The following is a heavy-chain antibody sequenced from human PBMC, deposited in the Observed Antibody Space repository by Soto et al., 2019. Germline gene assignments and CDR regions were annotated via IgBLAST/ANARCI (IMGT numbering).Heavy chain of an antibody. J-gene: IGHJ5*02. CDR3: ERDNDYRFDP. CDR1: GYTFTSDG. CDR2: SSVYNGNT. Sequence: QVQLIQSGTEVKKPGASVKVSCKASGYTFTSDGISWVRQAPGQGLERMGWSSVYNGNTNYAQKLQGRVTMTTDTSTSTAYMELRTLRSDDTAVYAGERDNDYRFDPWDKGTLVTFSA. V-gene: IGHV1-18*04. D-gene: IGHD4-17*01.